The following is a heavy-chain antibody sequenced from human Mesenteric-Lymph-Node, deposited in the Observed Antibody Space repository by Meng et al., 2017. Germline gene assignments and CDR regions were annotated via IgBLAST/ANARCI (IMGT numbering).Heavy chain of an antibody. CDR2: INPNSGGT. V-gene: IGHV1-2*06. D-gene: IGHD2-21*02. CDR1: GYTFTGYY. CDR3: ARGPRLTLTAPGDY. J-gene: IGHJ4*02. Sequence: ASVKVSCKASGYTFTGYYMHWVRQAPGQGLEWMGRINPNSGGTNYAQKFRGRVTLTRDTSINTAYMDLSSLRSDDTAVYYCARGPRLTLTAPGDYWGQGTLVTVSS.